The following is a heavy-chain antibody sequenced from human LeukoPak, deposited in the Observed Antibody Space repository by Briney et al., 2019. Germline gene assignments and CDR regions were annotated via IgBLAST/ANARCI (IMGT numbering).Heavy chain of an antibody. CDR3: ARDRGTWNDDGFDY. V-gene: IGHV4-4*07. CDR2: IYISGST. CDR1: GGSIHSY. Sequence: SETLSLTCTVSGGSIHSYWSWIRQPAGKGLEWIGRIYISGSTNYNPSLKSRVTMSVDTSKNQFSLKLSSVTAADTAVYYCARDRGTWNDDGFDYWGQGTLVTVSS. D-gene: IGHD1-1*01. J-gene: IGHJ4*02.